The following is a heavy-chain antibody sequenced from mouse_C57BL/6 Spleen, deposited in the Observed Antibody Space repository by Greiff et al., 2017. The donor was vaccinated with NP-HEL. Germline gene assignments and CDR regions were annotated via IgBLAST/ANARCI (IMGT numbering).Heavy chain of an antibody. J-gene: IGHJ2*01. CDR2: IHPNSGST. V-gene: IGHV1-64*01. CDR1: GYTFTSYW. Sequence: QVQLKQSGAELVKPGASVKLSCKASGYTFTSYWMHWVKQRPGQGLEWIGMIHPNSGSTNYNEKFKSKATLTVDKSSSTAYMQLSSLTSEDSAVYYCARYCYGSSYYFDYWGQGTTLTVSS. CDR3: ARYCYGSSYYFDY. D-gene: IGHD1-1*01.